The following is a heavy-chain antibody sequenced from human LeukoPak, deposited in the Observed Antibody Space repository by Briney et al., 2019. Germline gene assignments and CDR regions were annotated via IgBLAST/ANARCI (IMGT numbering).Heavy chain of an antibody. CDR1: GFSISSGYY. CDR2: IYHSGST. Sequence: PSETLSLTCAVSGFSISSGYYWGWIRQPPGKGLEGIGSIYHSGSTYYNPSLKSRVTISVDTSKNQFSLKMISVTAADSAVYYCARSGAVAGLGAFDIWGQGTMVTVSS. J-gene: IGHJ3*02. CDR3: ARSGAVAGLGAFDI. D-gene: IGHD6-19*01. V-gene: IGHV4-38-2*01.